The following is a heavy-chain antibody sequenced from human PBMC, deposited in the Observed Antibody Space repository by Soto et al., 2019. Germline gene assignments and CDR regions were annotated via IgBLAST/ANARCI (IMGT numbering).Heavy chain of an antibody. J-gene: IGHJ5*02. D-gene: IGHD6-13*01. Sequence: ASVKVSCKASGYTFTSYYMHWERQAHGQGLEWMGIINPSGGSTSYAQKFQGRVTMTRDTSTSTVYMELSSLRSEDTAVYYCARAKESNSRSWYVELASWGQGTLVTVSS. CDR3: ARAKESNSRSWYVELAS. CDR1: GYTFTSYY. CDR2: INPSGGST. V-gene: IGHV1-46*01.